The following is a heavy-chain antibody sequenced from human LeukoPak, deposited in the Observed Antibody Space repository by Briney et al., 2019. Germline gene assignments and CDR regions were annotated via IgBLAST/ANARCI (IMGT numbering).Heavy chain of an antibody. J-gene: IGHJ4*02. CDR2: ILSDGSQE. V-gene: IGHV3-33*06. Sequence: GGSLRLSCAASGFTFSNYGMHWVRQAPGKGLEWVAVILSDGSQEFYADAVKGRITISRDNSKNTLYLQMNSLRAEDTAVYYCAKDEPDETYFDYWGQGTLVTVSS. CDR3: AKDEPDETYFDY. CDR1: GFTFSNYG.